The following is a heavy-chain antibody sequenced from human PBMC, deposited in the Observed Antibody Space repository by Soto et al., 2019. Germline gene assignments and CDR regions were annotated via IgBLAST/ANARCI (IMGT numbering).Heavy chain of an antibody. CDR2: ISYDGSNK. Sequence: QVQLVESGGGVVQPGRSLRLSCAASGFTFSSYGMHWVRQAPGKGLEWVAVISYDGSNKYYADSVKGQFTISRDNSKNALYLQMNSLRAEETAVYYCAQIAAAGNWDYWGQGTLVTVSS. J-gene: IGHJ4*02. V-gene: IGHV3-30*03. CDR3: AQIAAAGNWDY. CDR1: GFTFSSYG. D-gene: IGHD6-13*01.